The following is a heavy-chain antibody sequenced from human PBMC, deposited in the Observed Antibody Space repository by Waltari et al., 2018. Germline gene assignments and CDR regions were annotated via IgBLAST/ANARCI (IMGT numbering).Heavy chain of an antibody. J-gene: IGHJ6*02. Sequence: EVQLVESGGGLVQPGGSLRLSCAASGCTFSSYWMHWVLHAPGKGLVWVSRINSDGRSTSYADSVKGRFTISRDNAKNTLYLQMNSLRAEDTAVYYCAREGWFGELSVYYGMDVWGQGTTVTVSS. CDR1: GCTFSSYW. V-gene: IGHV3-74*01. D-gene: IGHD3-10*01. CDR3: AREGWFGELSVYYGMDV. CDR2: INSDGRST.